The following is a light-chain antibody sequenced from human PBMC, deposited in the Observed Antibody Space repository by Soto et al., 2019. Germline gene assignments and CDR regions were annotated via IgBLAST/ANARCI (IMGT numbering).Light chain of an antibody. Sequence: QSVLTQPASVSGSPGQSITISCTGTSSDVGTHNLVSWYQQHPGKAPKLMIYEGSKRPSGVSNRFSGSKSGNTASLTISGLQAEDGADYYCCSYAGSSTYVVFGGGTKVTVL. CDR2: EGS. CDR3: CSYAGSSTYVV. CDR1: SSDVGTHNL. J-gene: IGLJ2*01. V-gene: IGLV2-23*01.